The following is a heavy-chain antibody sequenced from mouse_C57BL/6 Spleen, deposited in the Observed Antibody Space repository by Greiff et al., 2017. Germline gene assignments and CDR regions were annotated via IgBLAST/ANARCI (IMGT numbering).Heavy chain of an antibody. D-gene: IGHD1-1*01. V-gene: IGHV5-4*01. Sequence: EVQLVESGGGLVKPGGSLKLSCAASGFTFSSYAMSWVRQTPEKRLEWVATISDGGSYTYYPDNVTGRFTISRDDAKNNLYLQMRHLKTEDTAMYYCARVYDGSSLYYFDNWGKGTTLTVSS. CDR2: ISDGGSYT. CDR3: ARVYDGSSLYYFDN. J-gene: IGHJ2*01. CDR1: GFTFSSYA.